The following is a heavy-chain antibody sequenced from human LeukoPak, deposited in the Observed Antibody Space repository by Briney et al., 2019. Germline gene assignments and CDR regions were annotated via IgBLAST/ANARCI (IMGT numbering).Heavy chain of an antibody. CDR1: GYTFTGYY. D-gene: IGHD2-15*01. CDR2: INPSGGST. J-gene: IGHJ5*02. CDR3: ARASATPSSGVFKFDP. V-gene: IGHV1-46*01. Sequence: ASVKVSCKASGYTFTGYYMHWVRQAPGQGLEWMGIINPSGGSTSYAQKFQGRVTMTRDTSTSTVYMELSSLRSEDTAVYYCARASATPSSGVFKFDPWGQGTLVTVSS.